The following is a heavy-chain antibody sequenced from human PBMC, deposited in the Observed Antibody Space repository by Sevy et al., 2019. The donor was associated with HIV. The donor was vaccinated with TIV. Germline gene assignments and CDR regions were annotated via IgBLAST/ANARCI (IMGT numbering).Heavy chain of an antibody. CDR2: IYRGGDT. CDR1: GFTVSRNY. V-gene: IGHV3-53*01. J-gene: IGHJ3*02. Sequence: GGSLRLSCAASGFTVSRNYMSWVRQAPGKGLEWVSVIYRGGDTYYADSVKGRFTISRDNSKNTVSLQMNSLRAGDTALYYCARQTTVQDAFDIWGQGTMVTVSS. CDR3: ARQTTVQDAFDI. D-gene: IGHD4-17*01.